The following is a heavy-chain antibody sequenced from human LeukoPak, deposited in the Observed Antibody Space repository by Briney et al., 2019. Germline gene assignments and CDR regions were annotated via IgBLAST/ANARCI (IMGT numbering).Heavy chain of an antibody. V-gene: IGHV3-33*01. J-gene: IGHJ3*02. CDR2: IWYDGSNK. CDR1: GFTFSSYG. Sequence: GGSLRLSCAASGFTFSSYGMHWVRQAPGKGLEWVAVIWYDGSNKYYADSVKGRFTISRDNSKNTLYLQMNSLRAEDTAVYYCARDSVAAAGTAEEAFDIWGQGTMVTVSS. CDR3: ARDSVAAAGTAEEAFDI. D-gene: IGHD6-13*01.